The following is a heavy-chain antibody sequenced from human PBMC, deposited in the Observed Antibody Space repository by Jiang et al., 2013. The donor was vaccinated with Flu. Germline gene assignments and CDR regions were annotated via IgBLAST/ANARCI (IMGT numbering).Heavy chain of an antibody. CDR3: ARTVSYSDYWSGYSGGDAFDI. Sequence: VQLVESGGGLVKPGGSLRLSCAGSGFTFSDHYMSWIRQAPGKGLEWVSYISGSGTYIKYADSVKGRSTISRDNAKNSLYLQMNSLRAEDTAVYFCARTVSYSDYWSGYSGGDAFDIWGQGAMVTVSS. J-gene: IGHJ3*02. D-gene: IGHD3-3*01. V-gene: IGHV3-11*04. CDR1: GFTFSDHY. CDR2: ISGSGTYI.